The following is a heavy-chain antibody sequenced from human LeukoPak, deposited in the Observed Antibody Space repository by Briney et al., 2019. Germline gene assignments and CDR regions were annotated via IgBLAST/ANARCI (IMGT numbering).Heavy chain of an antibody. CDR2: INDSGTI. D-gene: IGHD1-7*01. CDR3: ARRWNYGRNYYIDV. V-gene: IGHV4-34*01. CDR1: GGSFSHFY. J-gene: IGHJ6*03. Sequence: PSETLSLTCAVYGGSFSHFYWSWIRQSPGMGLEWIGEINDSGTINYNPCLMSRVTISLDKSKNQFSLKLSSATAADTAVYYCARRWNYGRNYYIDVWGKGATVSVSS.